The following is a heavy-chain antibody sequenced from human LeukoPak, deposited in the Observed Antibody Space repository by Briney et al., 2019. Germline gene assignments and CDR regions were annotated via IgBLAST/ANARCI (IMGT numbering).Heavy chain of an antibody. J-gene: IGHJ4*02. CDR3: TRESGAFSPFGF. V-gene: IGHV4-4*02. CDR2: VHLNGAT. CDR1: GGSITTTNW. Sequence: PSGTLSFTCAVSGGSITTTNWWSWVRQPPGKGLEWIGEVHLNGATNYNPSLESRFSMSIDKSNNHLSLEVTSVTAADTAMYYCTRESGAFSPFGFWGQGTLVTVSS. D-gene: IGHD1-26*01.